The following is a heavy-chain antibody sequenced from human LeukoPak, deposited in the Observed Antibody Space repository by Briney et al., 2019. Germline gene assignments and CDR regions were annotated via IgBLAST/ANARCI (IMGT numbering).Heavy chain of an antibody. CDR1: GYSISSGYY. CDR3: ARRGSGWFLFDY. CDR2: IYHSGST. V-gene: IGHV4-38-2*02. Sequence: NISETLSLTCTVSGYSISSGYYWGWIRQPPGKGLEWIGSIYHSGSTYYNPSLKSRVTISVDTSKNQFSLKLSSVTAADTAVYYCARRGSGWFLFDYWGQGTLVTVSS. D-gene: IGHD6-19*01. J-gene: IGHJ4*02.